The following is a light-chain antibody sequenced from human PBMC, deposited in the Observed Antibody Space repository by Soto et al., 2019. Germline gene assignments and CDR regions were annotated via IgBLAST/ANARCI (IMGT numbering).Light chain of an antibody. CDR3: QQYDGHCT. CDR1: QSFSSR. CDR2: KAS. J-gene: IGKJ2*02. Sequence: DIQMTQSPSTLSASVGDRVTITCRASQSFSSRLAWYQQKPGKAPKLLIYKASSLEGGVPSRFSGSGSGTEFTLTISSLQPDDFATYFCQQYDGHCTFGQGTKLEIK. V-gene: IGKV1-5*03.